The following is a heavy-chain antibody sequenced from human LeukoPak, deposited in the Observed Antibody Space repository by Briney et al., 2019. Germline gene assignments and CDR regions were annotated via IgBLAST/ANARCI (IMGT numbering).Heavy chain of an antibody. CDR3: ASTGYCIGGSCYSNYFDH. CDR1: GVSITSFY. J-gene: IGHJ4*02. V-gene: IGHV4-59*08. CDR2: IYFSGST. Sequence: SETLSLTCTVSGVSITSFYWSWIRQPPGKGLEWIGYIYFSGSTNYNPSLKSRVTVSLVTTKNQVSLKLSSVSAADTAVYYCASTGYCIGGSCYSNYFDHWGQGTLVTVSS. D-gene: IGHD2-15*01.